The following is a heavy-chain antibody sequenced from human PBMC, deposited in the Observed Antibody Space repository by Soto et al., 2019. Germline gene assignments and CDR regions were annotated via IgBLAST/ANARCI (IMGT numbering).Heavy chain of an antibody. J-gene: IGHJ6*02. V-gene: IGHV1-69*12. CDR1: GGTFSSYA. CDR3: ASTVSGYYYCGMDV. CDR2: IIPIFGTA. D-gene: IGHD4-4*01. Sequence: QVQLVQSGAEVKKPGSSVKVSCKASGGTFSSYAISWVRQAPGQGLEWMGGIIPIFGTANYAQKFQGRVTITGDESSGRGYMERSSLRSEDTAVYYGASTVSGYYYCGMDVWGQGTTVTVSS.